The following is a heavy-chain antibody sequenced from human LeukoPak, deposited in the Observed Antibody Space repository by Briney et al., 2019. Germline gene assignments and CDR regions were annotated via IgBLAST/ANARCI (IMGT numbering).Heavy chain of an antibody. J-gene: IGHJ4*02. V-gene: IGHV4-38-2*01. CDR1: GYSISSGYY. CDR3: ARSTNRYCRGGTRDLPDY. D-gene: IGHD2-15*01. CDR2: IYHSGST. Sequence: SETLSLTCAVSGYSISSGYYWGWIRQPPGKGLQWSGSIYHSGSTYYNPSLKSRVTISVDTSKNQFSLKLSSVTAADTAVYYCARSTNRYCRGGTRDLPDYWGRGTLLTVSS.